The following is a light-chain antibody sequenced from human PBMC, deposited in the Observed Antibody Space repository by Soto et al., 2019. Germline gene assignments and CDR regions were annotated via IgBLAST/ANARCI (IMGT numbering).Light chain of an antibody. CDR2: GAT. CDR1: QSVSSNY. V-gene: IGKV3-20*01. J-gene: IGKJ4*01. Sequence: EIVLTQSPGTLSLSPGDSATLSCRASQSVSSNYLAWYQRKPGQGPRLLIYGATSRPTGIPDRFSGSGSGTDFTLTICRLETEDFALYYCQQYGASPPTSGGGTKVDIK. CDR3: QQYGASPPT.